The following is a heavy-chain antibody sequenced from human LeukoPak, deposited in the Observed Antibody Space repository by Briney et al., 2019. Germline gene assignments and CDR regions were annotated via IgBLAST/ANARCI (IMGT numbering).Heavy chain of an antibody. J-gene: IGHJ4*02. Sequence: PSETLSLTCSVSGGSISDPDNYWGWIRQPPGKGLEWIGNIYYSGYSYYSPSLKSRVTISVDTFKNQFSLKLSSVTAADTAVYYCARLRVEDYGSGVGDSWGQGTLVTVSS. V-gene: IGHV4-39*01. D-gene: IGHD3-10*01. CDR1: GGSISDPDNY. CDR2: IYYSGYS. CDR3: ARLRVEDYGSGVGDS.